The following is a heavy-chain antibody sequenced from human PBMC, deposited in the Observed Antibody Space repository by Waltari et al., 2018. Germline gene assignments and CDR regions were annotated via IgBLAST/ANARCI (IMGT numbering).Heavy chain of an antibody. Sequence: EVQLLESGGGLVQPGGSLRLSCAAPGFPFSSYALTWVRQAPGKGLEWVSAISVSGGGTYYADSVKGRFTISRDNSKNTLYLQMNSLRAEDTAVYYCAKDPAMKGTFDVWGQGTVVTVSS. J-gene: IGHJ3*01. CDR2: ISVSGGGT. V-gene: IGHV3-23*01. CDR1: GFPFSSYA. CDR3: AKDPAMKGTFDV.